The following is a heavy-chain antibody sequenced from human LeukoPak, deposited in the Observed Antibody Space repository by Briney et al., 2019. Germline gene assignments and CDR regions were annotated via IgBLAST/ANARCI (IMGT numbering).Heavy chain of an antibody. D-gene: IGHD5-18*01. Sequence: SETLSLTCAVYGGSFSGYYWSWIRQPPGKGPEWIGEINHSGSTNYNPSLKSRVTISVDTSKNQFSLKLSSVTAADTAVYYCAREVEARIQLWLQYYYYMDVWGKGTTVTVSS. CDR3: AREVEARIQLWLQYYYYMDV. CDR1: GGSFSGYY. CDR2: INHSGST. V-gene: IGHV4-34*01. J-gene: IGHJ6*03.